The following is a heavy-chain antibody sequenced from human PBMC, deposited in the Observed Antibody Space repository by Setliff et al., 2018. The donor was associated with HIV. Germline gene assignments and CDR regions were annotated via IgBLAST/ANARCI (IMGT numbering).Heavy chain of an antibody. CDR2: IIPLFGSA. V-gene: IGHV1-69*13. CDR1: GGTFSSYS. Sequence: ASVKVSCKTSGGTFSSYSITWVRQAPGQGLEWMGGIIPLFGSADYAQRFQGRVTVTADESTSTAYMELTSLRSEDTAMYYCAVVNKVTDFEYWGQGTLVTVSS. CDR3: AVVNKVTDFEY. D-gene: IGHD2-21*01. J-gene: IGHJ4*02.